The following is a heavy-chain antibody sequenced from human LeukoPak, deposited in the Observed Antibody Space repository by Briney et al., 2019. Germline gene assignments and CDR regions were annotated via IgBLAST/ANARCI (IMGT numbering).Heavy chain of an antibody. J-gene: IGHJ4*02. CDR3: AKDQGQAVVPRRFDN. Sequence: XWXRXAPXXXLEWVSXIYYSGGNTYSADSVKGRFTISRDNAKNTLYLQMNSLRAEDTAVYYCAKDQGQAVVPRRFDNWGQGTLVTVSS. CDR2: IYYSGGNT. V-gene: IGHV3-23*01. D-gene: IGHD2-2*01.